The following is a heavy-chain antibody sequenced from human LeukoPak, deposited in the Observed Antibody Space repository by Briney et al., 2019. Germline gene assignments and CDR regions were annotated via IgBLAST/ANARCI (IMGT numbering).Heavy chain of an antibody. Sequence: PGGSLRLSCAASGFTFSSYAMSWVRQAPGKGLEWVSAISGSGGSTYYADSVKGRFTISRDNSKNTLYLQMNSLRAEDTAVYYCAKDLSREYDILTGYYNSPPPEPYFDYWGQGTLVTVSS. D-gene: IGHD3-9*01. CDR1: GFTFSSYA. V-gene: IGHV3-23*01. J-gene: IGHJ4*02. CDR3: AKDLSREYDILTGYYNSPPPEPYFDY. CDR2: ISGSGGST.